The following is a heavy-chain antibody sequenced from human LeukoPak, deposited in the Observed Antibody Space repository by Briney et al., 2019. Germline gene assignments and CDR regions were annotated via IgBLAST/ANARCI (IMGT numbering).Heavy chain of an antibody. D-gene: IGHD3-10*01. CDR3: ASMYYHGSGSYLPFDY. CDR2: IKKDGSEK. Sequence: GGSLRLSCAASAFTFSSIWMSWVRPAPGKGLEWVANIKKDGSEKSYVDSVKGRFTISRDNAKNSLYLQMNSLRAEDTAVYYCASMYYHGSGSYLPFDYWGQGTLVTVSS. J-gene: IGHJ4*02. V-gene: IGHV3-7*03. CDR1: AFTFSSIW.